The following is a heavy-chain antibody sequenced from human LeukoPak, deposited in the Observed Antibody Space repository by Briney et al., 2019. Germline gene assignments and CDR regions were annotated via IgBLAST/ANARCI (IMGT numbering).Heavy chain of an antibody. CDR3: ARDKGNTAMTEGFDY. CDR2: IWYDGSNK. D-gene: IGHD5-18*01. Sequence: GGSLRLSWAASGFTFSSYGMHWVRQAPGKGLEWVAVIWYDGSNKYYADSVKGRFTISRDNSKNTLYLQMNSLRAEDTAVYYSARDKGNTAMTEGFDYWGQGTLVTVSS. CDR1: GFTFSSYG. V-gene: IGHV3-33*01. J-gene: IGHJ4*02.